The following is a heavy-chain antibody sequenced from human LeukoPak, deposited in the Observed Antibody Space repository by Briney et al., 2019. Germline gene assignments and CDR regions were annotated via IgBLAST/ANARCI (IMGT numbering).Heavy chain of an antibody. CDR1: GYTFTSYD. V-gene: IGHV1-8*01. CDR2: MNPNSGHT. Sequence: ASAKVSCKASGYTFTSYDINWVRQATGQGLEWRGWMNPNSGHTGYAQKFQGRVTMTRNTSISTAYMELSSLRSEDTAVYYCARGRDYYGSGSPNDAFDIWGQGTMVTVSS. J-gene: IGHJ3*02. D-gene: IGHD3-10*01. CDR3: ARGRDYYGSGSPNDAFDI.